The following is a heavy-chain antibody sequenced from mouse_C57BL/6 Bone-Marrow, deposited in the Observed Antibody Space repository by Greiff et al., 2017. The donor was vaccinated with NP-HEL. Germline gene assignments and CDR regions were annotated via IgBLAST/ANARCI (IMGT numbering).Heavy chain of an antibody. CDR1: GFTFSDYY. D-gene: IGHD1-1*01. CDR3: ARDYGSLDY. J-gene: IGHJ2*01. Sequence: EVKVVESGGGLVQPGGSLKLSCAASGFTFSDYYMYWVRQTPAKRLEWVAYISNGGGGTYYLDTVKGRFTISRANAKNTLYRQMSRLKSEDTAMYYCARDYGSLDYWGQGTTLTVSS. V-gene: IGHV5-12*01. CDR2: ISNGGGGT.